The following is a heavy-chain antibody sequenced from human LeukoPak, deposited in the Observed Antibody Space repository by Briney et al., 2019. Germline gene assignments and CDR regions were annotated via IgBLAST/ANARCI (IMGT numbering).Heavy chain of an antibody. D-gene: IGHD1-26*01. V-gene: IGHV4-34*01. CDR1: GGSFSGYY. Sequence: SETLSLTCAVYGGSFSGYYWSWIRQPPGKGLEWIGEINHSASTNYNPSLKSRVTISVDTSKNQFSLKLSSVTAADTAVYYCARGRRYSGSYPYLKAKSATAYYFDYWGQGTLVTVSS. CDR3: ARGRRYSGSYPYLKAKSATAYYFDY. CDR2: INHSAST. J-gene: IGHJ4*02.